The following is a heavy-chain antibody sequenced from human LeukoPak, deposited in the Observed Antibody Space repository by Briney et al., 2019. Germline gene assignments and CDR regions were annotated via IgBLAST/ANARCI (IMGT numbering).Heavy chain of an antibody. J-gene: IGHJ4*02. CDR1: GYALTSYA. V-gene: IGHV7-4-1*02. CDR2: INTNTGNT. D-gene: IGHD6-6*01. CDR3: ARVAARPRSLDY. Sequence: ASVRVSCKASGYALTSYAMNWVRQAPGQGLEWMGWINTNTGNTTYAQGFTGRFVFSLDTPVSTAYLQISSLKAEDTAVYYCARVAARPRSLDYWGQGTLVTVSS.